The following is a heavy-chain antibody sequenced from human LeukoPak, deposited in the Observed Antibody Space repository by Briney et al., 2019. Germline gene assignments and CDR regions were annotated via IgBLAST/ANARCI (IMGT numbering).Heavy chain of an antibody. Sequence: SQTLSLTCTVSGGSFSSGDYYWSWIRQPPGKGLEWIGYIYYSGSTYYNPSLDSRVTISVDTSKNLFSLKLSSVTAADTAVYYCARGVHDYGDYVDWFDPWGQRDLVTVSS. D-gene: IGHD4-17*01. CDR1: GGSFSSGDYY. J-gene: IGHJ5*02. CDR2: IYYSGST. CDR3: ARGVHDYGDYVDWFDP. V-gene: IGHV4-30-4*01.